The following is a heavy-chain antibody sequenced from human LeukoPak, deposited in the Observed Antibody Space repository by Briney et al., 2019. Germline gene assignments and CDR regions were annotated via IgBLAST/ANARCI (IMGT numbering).Heavy chain of an antibody. CDR2: ISSDGSDT. D-gene: IGHD4-23*01. V-gene: IGHV3-74*01. J-gene: IGHJ1*01. Sequence: PGGSLRLSCTASGFTFSSYWMHWVRQAPGKGLVWVSGISSDGSDTYYADSVKGRFTISRDNAKNALYLQMNSLRAEDTAVYYCYGGNAESWGQGTLVTVSS. CDR1: GFTFSSYW. CDR3: YGGNAES.